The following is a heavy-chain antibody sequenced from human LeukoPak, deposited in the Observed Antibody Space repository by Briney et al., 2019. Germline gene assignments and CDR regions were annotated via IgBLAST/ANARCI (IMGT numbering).Heavy chain of an antibody. D-gene: IGHD2-15*01. Sequence: SESLSLTCTVSGGSISSYYWSWIRQPAGKGLEWIGRIYTSGSTNYNPSLKSRVTMSVDTSKNQFSLKLSSVTAADTAVYYCATDLEAATPEYYYYYYMDVWGKGTTVTVSS. CDR1: GGSISSYY. J-gene: IGHJ6*03. CDR3: ATDLEAATPEYYYYYYMDV. CDR2: IYTSGST. V-gene: IGHV4-4*07.